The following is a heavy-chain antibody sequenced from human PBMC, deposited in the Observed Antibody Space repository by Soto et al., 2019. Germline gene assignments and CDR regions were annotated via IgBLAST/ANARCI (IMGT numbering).Heavy chain of an antibody. V-gene: IGHV6-1*01. CDR1: GDSVSSNSAA. CDR2: TYYRSRWYN. D-gene: IGHD1-7*01. Sequence: SQTLSLTCAISGDSVSSNSAAWNWIRQSPSRGLEWLGRTYYRSRWYNDYAVSVKSRITVNPDTSKNQFSLHLNSVTPEDTAVYHCAGTTSLQWYYMEVWGKGITVTVSS. J-gene: IGHJ6*03. CDR3: AGTTSLQWYYMEV.